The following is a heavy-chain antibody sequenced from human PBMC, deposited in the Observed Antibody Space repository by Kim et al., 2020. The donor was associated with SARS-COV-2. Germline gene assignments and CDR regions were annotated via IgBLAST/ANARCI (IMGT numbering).Heavy chain of an antibody. J-gene: IGHJ4*02. Sequence: ASVKVSCKASGYTFTSYGISWVRQAPGQGLEWMGWISAYNGNTNYAQKLQGRVTMTTDTSTSTAYMELRSLRSDDTAVYYCARGLIPIVVVPAAIFPLDYWGQGTLVTVSS. CDR1: GYTFTSYG. D-gene: IGHD2-2*02. CDR3: ARGLIPIVVVPAAIFPLDY. CDR2: ISAYNGNT. V-gene: IGHV1-18*01.